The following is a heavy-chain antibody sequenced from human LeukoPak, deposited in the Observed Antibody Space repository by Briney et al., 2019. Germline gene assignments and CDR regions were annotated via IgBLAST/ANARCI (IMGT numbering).Heavy chain of an antibody. D-gene: IGHD3-3*01. J-gene: IGHJ4*02. CDR3: ARRSYYVFGGGYSTGYFHH. V-gene: IGHV5-51*01. Sequence: GESLKISCKGSGYIFTSYWIGWVRQLPGKGLEWMGIIYPGDSDTRYSPSFQGQVTISADKSISTAYLQWSSLKAADTAMYYCARRSYYVFGGGYSTGYFHHWGQGTRVTVSS. CDR1: GYIFTSYW. CDR2: IYPGDSDT.